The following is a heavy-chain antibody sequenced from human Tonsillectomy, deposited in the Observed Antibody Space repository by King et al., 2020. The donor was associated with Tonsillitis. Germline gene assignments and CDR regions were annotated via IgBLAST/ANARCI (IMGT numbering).Heavy chain of an antibody. V-gene: IGHV5-51*03. Sequence: VQLVESGAEVKKPGESLKFSCKGSGYKFTDHWIGWVRQMPGKGLEWMGIIYPGDSNTTYSPSFQGQVTISADKSVSTAYLQWSSLKAADTAMYYCAKERWGQVDSWGQGTLLTVSS. J-gene: IGHJ4*02. D-gene: IGHD5-24*01. CDR1: GYKFTDHW. CDR2: IYPGDSNT. CDR3: AKERWGQVDS.